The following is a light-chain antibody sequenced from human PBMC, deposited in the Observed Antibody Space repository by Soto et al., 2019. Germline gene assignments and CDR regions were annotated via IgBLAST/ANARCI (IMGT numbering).Light chain of an antibody. CDR3: LQYDTYSPAT. CDR1: QSVSTW. CDR2: EAS. J-gene: IGKJ1*01. Sequence: DIQLTQSPSTLSASVGDRVTITCRASQSVSTWLAWYQQKPGKAPRLLIYEASGLESGVPSRVSGSGSGTEFTLTISGLQPDDFATYFCLQYDTYSPATFGHGTKVAIK. V-gene: IGKV1-5*03.